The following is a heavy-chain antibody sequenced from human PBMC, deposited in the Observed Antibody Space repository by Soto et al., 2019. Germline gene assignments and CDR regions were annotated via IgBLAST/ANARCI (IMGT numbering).Heavy chain of an antibody. CDR2: ISYDGSNK. Sequence: PGGSLRLSCAASGFTFSSYGMHWVRQAPGKGLEWVAVISYDGSNKYYADSVKGRFTISRDNSKNTLYLQMSSLRAEDTAVYYCVKTLQYSYGLPHWGQGTLVTVSS. J-gene: IGHJ4*02. D-gene: IGHD5-18*01. CDR3: VKTLQYSYGLPH. V-gene: IGHV3-30*18. CDR1: GFTFSSYG.